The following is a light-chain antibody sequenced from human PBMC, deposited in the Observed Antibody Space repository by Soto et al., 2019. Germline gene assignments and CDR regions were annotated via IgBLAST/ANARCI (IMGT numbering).Light chain of an antibody. Sequence: EIVLTQSPGSLSLSPGQRATLSCRASQSVDTTFFAWYQKKPGQAPRLLIYGASKRATGIPDRFSGSGSGRDLTLIISRLEPEEFAVYYCQQYMSSVTFGQGTKVEIK. CDR2: GAS. J-gene: IGKJ1*01. CDR1: QSVDTTF. CDR3: QQYMSSVT. V-gene: IGKV3-20*01.